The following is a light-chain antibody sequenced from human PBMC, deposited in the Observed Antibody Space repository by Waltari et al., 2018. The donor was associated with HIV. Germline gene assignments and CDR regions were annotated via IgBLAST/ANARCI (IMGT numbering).Light chain of an antibody. CDR1: QNIGSY. Sequence: DIQMTQSPSSLSASVGDRVTITCRASQNIGSYLNCYQQKPGKAPKLRIYAASSLQSGVPSRFSGSGSGTDFTLTISSLQPEDFATYYCQQSYSTPPEKTFGQGTKVEIK. V-gene: IGKV1-39*01. CDR2: AAS. CDR3: QQSYSTPPEKT. J-gene: IGKJ1*01.